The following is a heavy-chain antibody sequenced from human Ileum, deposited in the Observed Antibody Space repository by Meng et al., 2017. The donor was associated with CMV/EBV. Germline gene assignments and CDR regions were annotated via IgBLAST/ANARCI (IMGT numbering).Heavy chain of an antibody. CDR1: GCSISNYY. CDR2: IYTSGTT. J-gene: IGHJ4*02. D-gene: IGHD3-10*01. V-gene: IGHV4-4*07. Sequence: VQVQESGPGLLKPSETLSLTGYVSGCSISNYYWSWSRQPAGKGLEWIAHIYTSGTTNYNPSLKRRVTMSVDTSRNQFSLKLTSVTAADTAVYYCARNYGSGNWNFFHYWGQGTLVTVSS. CDR3: ARNYGSGNWNFFHY.